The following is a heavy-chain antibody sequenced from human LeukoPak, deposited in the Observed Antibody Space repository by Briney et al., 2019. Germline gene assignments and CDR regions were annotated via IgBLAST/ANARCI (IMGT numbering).Heavy chain of an antibody. CDR1: GGSISSSSYY. CDR2: IYYSGST. V-gene: IGHV4-39*01. J-gene: IGHJ6*03. CDR3: ARAPAGQPYYYMDV. D-gene: IGHD2-2*01. Sequence: KPSETLSLTCTVSGGSISSSSYYWGWIRQPPGKGLEWIGSIYYSGSTYYNPSLKSRVTISVDTSKNQFSLKLSSVTAADTAVYYCARAPAGQPYYYMDVWGKGTTVTVSS.